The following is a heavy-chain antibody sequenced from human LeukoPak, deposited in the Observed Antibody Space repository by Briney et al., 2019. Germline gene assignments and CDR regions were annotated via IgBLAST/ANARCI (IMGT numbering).Heavy chain of an antibody. CDR1: GFTFSSYA. V-gene: IGHV3-23*01. Sequence: TGGSLRLSCAASGFTFSSYAMSWVRQAPGKGLEWVSAISGSGSNIYYADSVKGRFTISRDNSKNTLYLQMNSLRAEDTALYYCAKDRDGYSPDYWGQGTLVTVSS. D-gene: IGHD5-24*01. J-gene: IGHJ4*02. CDR2: ISGSGSNI. CDR3: AKDRDGYSPDY.